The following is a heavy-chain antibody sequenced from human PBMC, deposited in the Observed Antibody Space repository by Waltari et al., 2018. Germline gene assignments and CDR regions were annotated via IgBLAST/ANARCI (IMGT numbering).Heavy chain of an antibody. CDR2: INPSGGST. V-gene: IGHV1-46*01. D-gene: IGHD2-21*02. Sequence: QVQLVQSGAEVKKPGASVKVSCKASGYTFTSYYMHWVRQAPGQGLEWMGIINPSGGSTSYAQKFQGRVTITRNTSISTAYMELSSLRSEDTAVYYCARGDYGGNSIDYWGQGTLVTVSS. CDR3: ARGDYGGNSIDY. CDR1: GYTFTSYY. J-gene: IGHJ4*02.